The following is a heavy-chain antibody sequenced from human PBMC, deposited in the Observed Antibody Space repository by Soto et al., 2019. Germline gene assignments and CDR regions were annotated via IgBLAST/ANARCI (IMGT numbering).Heavy chain of an antibody. CDR3: ARVYFYDSSGYYYYWFDP. CDR2: INTSGGST. CDR1: GYTFTSYY. J-gene: IGHJ5*02. D-gene: IGHD3-22*01. V-gene: IGHV1-46*01. Sequence: ASVKVSCKASGYTFTSYYMHWVRQAPGQGLEWMGIINTSGGSTSYAQKFQGRVTMTRDTSTSTVYMEVSSLRYEDTAVYYCARVYFYDSSGYYYYWFDPWGQGTLVTVSS.